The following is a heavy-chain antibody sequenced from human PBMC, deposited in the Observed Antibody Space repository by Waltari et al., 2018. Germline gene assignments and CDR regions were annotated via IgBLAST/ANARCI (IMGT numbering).Heavy chain of an antibody. CDR3: AASGGRYCSGGSCRAPIFDY. CDR1: GFTFSSYA. J-gene: IGHJ4*02. V-gene: IGHV3-23*04. D-gene: IGHD2-15*01. CDR2: ISGSGGST. Sequence: EVQLVESGGGLVQPGGSLRLSCAASGFTFSSYAMSWVRQAPGKGLEWVSAISGSGGSTYYAGSVKGRFTISRDNSKNTLYLQMNSLRAEDTAVYYCAASGGRYCSGGSCRAPIFDYWGQGTLVTVSS.